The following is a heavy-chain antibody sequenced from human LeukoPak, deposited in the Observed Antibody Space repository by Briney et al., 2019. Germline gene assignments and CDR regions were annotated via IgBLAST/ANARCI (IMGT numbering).Heavy chain of an antibody. CDR2: ISAYNGNT. J-gene: IGHJ4*02. V-gene: IGHV1-18*01. CDR3: ARDFPYSSGWQGFDY. Sequence: SVKVSCKASGYTFTSYGISWVRQAPGQGLEWMGWISAYNGNTNYAQKLQGRVTMTTDTSTSTAYMELRSLRSDDTAVYYCARDFPYSSGWQGFDYWGQGTLVTVSS. D-gene: IGHD6-19*01. CDR1: GYTFTSYG.